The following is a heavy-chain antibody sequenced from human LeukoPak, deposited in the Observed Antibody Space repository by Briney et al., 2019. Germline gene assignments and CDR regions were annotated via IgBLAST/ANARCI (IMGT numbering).Heavy chain of an antibody. Sequence: SETLSLTCAVYGGSFSGYYWSWIRQPPGKGLEWIGEINHRGSTNYNPSLKSRVTISVDTSKNQFSLKLSSVTAADTAVYYCARPRGGSSRYNWFDPWGQGTLVTVSS. J-gene: IGHJ5*02. V-gene: IGHV4-34*01. CDR3: ARPRGGSSRYNWFDP. D-gene: IGHD2-15*01. CDR1: GGSFSGYY. CDR2: INHRGST.